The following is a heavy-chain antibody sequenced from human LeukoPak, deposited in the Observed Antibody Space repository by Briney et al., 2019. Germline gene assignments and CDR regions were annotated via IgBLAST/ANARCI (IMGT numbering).Heavy chain of an antibody. CDR2: ISSSSSYI. J-gene: IGHJ6*02. CDR1: GFTFSSYS. Sequence: NPGGSLRLSCAASGFTFSSYSMNWVRQAPGKGLEWVSSISSSSSYIYYADSVKGRFTISRDNAKNSLYLQMNSLRAEDTAVYYCARAIRTMGYYYGMDVWGQGTTVTVSS. D-gene: IGHD3-10*01. CDR3: ARAIRTMGYYYGMDV. V-gene: IGHV3-21*01.